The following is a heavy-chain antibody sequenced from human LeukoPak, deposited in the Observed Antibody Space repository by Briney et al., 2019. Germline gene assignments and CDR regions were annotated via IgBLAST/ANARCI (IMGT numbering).Heavy chain of an antibody. CDR2: INTNTGNP. V-gene: IGHV7-4-1*02. D-gene: IGHD5-24*01. Sequence: AASVKVSCKASGYTFTSYAMNWVRQAPGQGLEWMGWINTNTGNPTYAQGFTGRFVFSLDTSVSTAYLQISSLKAEDTAVYYCARGGRWLPKGNFDYWGQGTLVTVSS. CDR1: GYTFTSYA. J-gene: IGHJ4*02. CDR3: ARGGRWLPKGNFDY.